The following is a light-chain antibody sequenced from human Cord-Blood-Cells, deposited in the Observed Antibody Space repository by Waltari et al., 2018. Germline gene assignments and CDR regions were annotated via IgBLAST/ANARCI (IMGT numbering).Light chain of an antibody. Sequence: EIVLTQSPATLSLSPGERATLSCRASQSVSSYVAWYQQKPGQAPRLLIYDASNRATGIPARFSGSVSGTDFTLNISSLEPEDFAVYDCQQRSNWPPLFTFGPGTKVDIK. J-gene: IGKJ3*01. V-gene: IGKV3-11*01. CDR1: QSVSSY. CDR2: DAS. CDR3: QQRSNWPPLFT.